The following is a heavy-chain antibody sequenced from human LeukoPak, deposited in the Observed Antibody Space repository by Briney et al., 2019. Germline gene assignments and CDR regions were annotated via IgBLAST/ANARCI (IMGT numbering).Heavy chain of an antibody. J-gene: IGHJ4*02. D-gene: IGHD3-10*01. Sequence: PGGSLRLSCAASGFTFSSYSMNWVRQAPGKGLKWVSCISSSSSYIYYADSVKGRFTISRDNAKNSLYLQMNSLRAEDTAVYYCARDGSTYYYGSGSSPAPDYWGQGTLVTVSS. CDR1: GFTFSSYS. V-gene: IGHV3-21*01. CDR2: ISSSSSYI. CDR3: ARDGSTYYYGSGSSPAPDY.